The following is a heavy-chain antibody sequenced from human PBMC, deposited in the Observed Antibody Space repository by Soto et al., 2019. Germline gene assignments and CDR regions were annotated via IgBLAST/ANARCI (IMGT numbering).Heavy chain of an antibody. CDR3: AKDRSAYDFWSGYYTSANWFGP. V-gene: IGHV3-23*01. CDR1: GFTFSSYA. J-gene: IGHJ5*02. CDR2: ISGSGGST. D-gene: IGHD3-3*01. Sequence: GGSLRLSCAASGFTFSSYAMSWVRQAPGKGLEWVSAISGSGGSTYYADSVKGRFTISRDNSKKTLYLQMNSLRAEDTAVYYCAKDRSAYDFWSGYYTSANWFGPWGQGTLVTVSS.